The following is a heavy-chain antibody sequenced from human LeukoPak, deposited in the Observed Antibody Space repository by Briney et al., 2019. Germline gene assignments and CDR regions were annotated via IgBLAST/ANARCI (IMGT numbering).Heavy chain of an antibody. D-gene: IGHD2-15*01. J-gene: IGHJ4*02. CDR3: ARGGDIVVVVAAQFDY. CDR1: GFAFSSYG. CDR2: IWYDGSNK. V-gene: IGHV3-33*01. Sequence: PGGSLRLSCAASGFAFSSYGMHWVRQAPGKGLEWVAVIWYDGSNKYYADSVKGRFTISRDNSKNTLYLQMNSLRAEDTAVYYCARGGDIVVVVAAQFDYWGQGTLVTVSS.